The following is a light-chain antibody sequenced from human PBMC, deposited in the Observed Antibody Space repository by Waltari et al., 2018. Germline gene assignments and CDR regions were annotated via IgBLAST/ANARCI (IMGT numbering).Light chain of an antibody. CDR3: QQTYSTLYT. Sequence: IQMTQSPSSLSASVGDRVTITCRASQSISTYLNWYQQKPGKAPKLLIFATSSLQSGVPSRFSGGGSGTDFTLSVSSLQPEDFATYFCQQTYSTLYTFGQGTKLEIK. V-gene: IGKV1-39*01. CDR1: QSISTY. J-gene: IGKJ2*01. CDR2: ATS.